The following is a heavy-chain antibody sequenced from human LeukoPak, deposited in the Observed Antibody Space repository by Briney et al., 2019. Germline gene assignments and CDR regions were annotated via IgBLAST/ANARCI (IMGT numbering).Heavy chain of an antibody. Sequence: SETLSLTCTVSSGSIGSYYRSWIRQPAGKGLEWIGRIYTSGSTNYNPSLKSRVTMSVDTSKNQFSLKLSSVTAADTAVYYCARDRDMITFGGVIPNWGQGTLVTVSS. CDR3: ARDRDMITFGGVIPN. CDR1: SGSIGSYY. D-gene: IGHD3-16*02. J-gene: IGHJ4*02. V-gene: IGHV4-4*07. CDR2: IYTSGST.